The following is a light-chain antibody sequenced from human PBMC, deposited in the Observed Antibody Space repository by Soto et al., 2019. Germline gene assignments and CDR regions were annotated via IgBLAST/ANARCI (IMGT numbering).Light chain of an antibody. CDR1: HSISTY. CDR3: LQDYGDSWT. Sequence: DIHMTQSPSTLSASVGHIVTITCRASHSISTYLAWYRHKPGQAPKLLIYDASNXYTGVPSRFSGSRSGTEFTLTISSLQPEDFASYYCLQDYGDSWTFGQGTKVDIK. J-gene: IGKJ1*01. V-gene: IGKV1-5*01. CDR2: DAS.